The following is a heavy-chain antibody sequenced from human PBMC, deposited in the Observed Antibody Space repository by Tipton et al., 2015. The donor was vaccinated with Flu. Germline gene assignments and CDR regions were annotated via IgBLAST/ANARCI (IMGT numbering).Heavy chain of an antibody. CDR2: IGGGGATT. D-gene: IGHD6-19*01. V-gene: IGHV3-23*01. Sequence: SLRLSCTASGFTFSRYAMSWVRQAPGKGLEWDSAIGGGGATTYFADSVKGRFTISRDNIRDTLYLQMNSLRAEDTAIYYCARVIPEFVAGLSYWGQGTQVSVSS. CDR1: GFTFSRYA. J-gene: IGHJ4*02. CDR3: ARVIPEFVAGLSY.